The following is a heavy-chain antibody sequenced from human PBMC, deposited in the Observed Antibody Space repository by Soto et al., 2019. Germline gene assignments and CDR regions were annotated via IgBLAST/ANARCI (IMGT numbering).Heavy chain of an antibody. CDR1: GFTFSSYA. D-gene: IGHD6-13*01. CDR2: ISGSGGST. V-gene: IGHV3-23*01. J-gene: IGHJ4*02. Sequence: LRVSCAASGFTFSSYAMSWVRPAPGKGLEWVSAISGSGGSTYYADSVKGRFTISRDNSKNTLYLQMNSLRAEDTAVYYCAKDLGSSWTFDYWGQGTLVTVSS. CDR3: AKDLGSSWTFDY.